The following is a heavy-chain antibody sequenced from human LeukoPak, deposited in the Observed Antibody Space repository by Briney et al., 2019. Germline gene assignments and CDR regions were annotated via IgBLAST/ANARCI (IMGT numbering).Heavy chain of an antibody. Sequence: ASVKVSCKASGYTFTGYYMHWVRPAPGQGLEWMGWINPNSGGTNYAQKFQGRVTMTRDTSISTAYMELSCLRSDDTAVYYCARDPGIVVVPAASVWFDPGGQGTLVTVSS. CDR2: INPNSGGT. D-gene: IGHD2-2*01. CDR3: ARDPGIVVVPAASVWFDP. J-gene: IGHJ5*02. V-gene: IGHV1-2*02. CDR1: GYTFTGYY.